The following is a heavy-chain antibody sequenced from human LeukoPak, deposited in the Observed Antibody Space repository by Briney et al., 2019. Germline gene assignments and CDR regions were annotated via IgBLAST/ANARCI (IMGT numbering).Heavy chain of an antibody. CDR1: GGSISSYY. Sequence: PSETLSLTCTVSGGSISSYYWSWIRQPAGKGLEWIGRIYTSGSTNYNPSLKSRVTMSVDTSKNQFSLKLSSVTAADTAVYCCARDRYDSSGYYYYYYMDVWGKATTVTVSS. CDR3: ARDRYDSSGYYYYYYMDV. CDR2: IYTSGST. J-gene: IGHJ6*03. D-gene: IGHD3-22*01. V-gene: IGHV4-4*07.